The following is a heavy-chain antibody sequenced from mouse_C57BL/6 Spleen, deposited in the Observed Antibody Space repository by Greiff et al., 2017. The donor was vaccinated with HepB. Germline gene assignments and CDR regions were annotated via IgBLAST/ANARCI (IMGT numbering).Heavy chain of an antibody. Sequence: VQRVESGAELVKPGASVKISCKASGYAFSSYWMNWVKQRPGKGLEWIGQIYPGDGDTNYNGKFKGKATLTADKSSSTAYMQLSSLTSEDSAVYFCARSEGVYYGNYAYAMDYWGQGTSVTVSS. CDR3: ARSEGVYYGNYAYAMDY. J-gene: IGHJ4*01. D-gene: IGHD2-1*01. V-gene: IGHV1-80*01. CDR1: GYAFSSYW. CDR2: IYPGDGDT.